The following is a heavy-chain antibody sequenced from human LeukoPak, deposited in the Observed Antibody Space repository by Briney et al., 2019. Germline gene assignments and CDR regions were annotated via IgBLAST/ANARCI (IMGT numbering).Heavy chain of an antibody. J-gene: IGHJ4*02. CDR1: GYTFTGYY. CDR3: ARESASDFLEGYFDS. V-gene: IGHV1-2*02. Sequence: GASVKVSCKASGYTFTGYYMHWVRQAPGQGLEWMGWVNPNSGGTNYAQKFQGRVTMTRDTSISTAYMELSRLRSNDTAVYYCARESASDFLEGYFDSWGPGILVIVSS. CDR2: VNPNSGGT. D-gene: IGHD3-3*01.